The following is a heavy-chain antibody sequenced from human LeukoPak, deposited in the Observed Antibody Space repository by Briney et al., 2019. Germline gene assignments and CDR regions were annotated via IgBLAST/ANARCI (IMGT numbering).Heavy chain of an antibody. CDR2: ISSSSSYI. Sequence: GGSLRLSCAASGFTFSSYSMNWVRQAPGKGLEWVSSISSSSSYIYYADSVKGRFTISRDNAKNSLYLQMNSLRAEDTAVYYCARDIAAAGDFDYWGQGTLVTVSS. J-gene: IGHJ4*02. CDR3: ARDIAAAGDFDY. CDR1: GFTFSSYS. V-gene: IGHV3-21*01. D-gene: IGHD6-13*01.